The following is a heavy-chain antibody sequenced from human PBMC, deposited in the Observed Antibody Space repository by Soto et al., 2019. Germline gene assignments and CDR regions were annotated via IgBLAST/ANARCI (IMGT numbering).Heavy chain of an antibody. CDR1: GDTFTSYA. Sequence: WASVKVSCKASGDTFTSYAMHWVRQAPGQRLEWMGWINAGNGNTKYSQKFQGRVTITRDTSASTAYMELSSLRSEDTAVYYCARGRWLRSAYYFDYWGQGTLVTLSS. J-gene: IGHJ4*02. V-gene: IGHV1-3*01. CDR3: ARGRWLRSAYYFDY. D-gene: IGHD5-12*01. CDR2: INAGNGNT.